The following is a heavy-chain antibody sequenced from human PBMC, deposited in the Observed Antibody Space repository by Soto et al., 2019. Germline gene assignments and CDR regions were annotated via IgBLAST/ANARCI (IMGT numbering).Heavy chain of an antibody. D-gene: IGHD3-10*01. J-gene: IGHJ3*01. CDR3: ARDRARTTNAFDF. V-gene: IGHV3-21*01. CDR1: GFIFRTYS. Sequence: GGSLRLSCAASGFIFRTYSMSWVRQAPGKGLEWVSSISSGTYIFYTDSVKGRFTISRDNAKNSLYLQMNSLRAEDTAVYYCARDRARTTNAFDFWGQGTLVTVSS. CDR2: ISSGTYI.